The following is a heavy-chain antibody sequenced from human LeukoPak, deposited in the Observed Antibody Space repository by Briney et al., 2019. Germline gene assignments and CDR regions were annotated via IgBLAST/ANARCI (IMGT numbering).Heavy chain of an antibody. CDR3: ARLVAAAGSD. V-gene: IGHV4-39*01. Sequence: PSETLSLTCTVSGGSISSSSYYWGWIRQPPGKGLEWIGSIYYSGSTYYNPSLKSRVTISVDTSENQFSLKLSSVTAADTAVYYCARLVAAAGSDWGQGTLVTVSS. D-gene: IGHD6-13*01. CDR1: GGSISSSSYY. J-gene: IGHJ4*02. CDR2: IYYSGST.